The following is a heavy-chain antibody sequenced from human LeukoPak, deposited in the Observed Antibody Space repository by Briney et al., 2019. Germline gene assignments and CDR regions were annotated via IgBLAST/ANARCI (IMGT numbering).Heavy chain of an antibody. CDR2: INHSGST. V-gene: IGHV4-34*01. CDR3: ARGRSRSLWLGAPFRGFDY. CDR1: GGSFCGYY. D-gene: IGHD1-26*01. J-gene: IGHJ4*02. Sequence: PSETLSLTCADYGGSFCGYYGSWIRQPPGKGLGWIGEINHSGSTNYNPSLKSRVTISVDTSKNQFSLKLSSVTAADTAAYYCARGRSRSLWLGAPFRGFDYWGQGTLVTVSS.